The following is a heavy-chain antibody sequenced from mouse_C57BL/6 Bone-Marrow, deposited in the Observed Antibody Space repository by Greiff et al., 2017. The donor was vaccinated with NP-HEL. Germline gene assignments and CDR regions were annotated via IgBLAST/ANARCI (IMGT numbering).Heavy chain of an antibody. Sequence: EVQLVEPGGGLVKPGGSLKLSCAASGFTFSSYAMSWVRQTPEKRLEWVATISDGGSYTKYPDNVKGRFTISRDNAKNNLYLQMHHLKSDVTAMYYCARYQIFITTVVFDYWGQGTTLPVSS. CDR1: GFTFSSYA. CDR3: ARYQIFITTVVFDY. CDR2: ISDGGSYT. D-gene: IGHD1-1*01. V-gene: IGHV5-4*01. J-gene: IGHJ2*01.